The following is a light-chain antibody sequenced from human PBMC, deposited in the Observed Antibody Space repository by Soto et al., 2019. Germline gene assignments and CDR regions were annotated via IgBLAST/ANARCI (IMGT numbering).Light chain of an antibody. Sequence: QSVLTQPPSASGTPGQRVTISCSGSSSNIGSNFVSWYQQLPGTAPKLLIYRNNQRPSGVPDRFSDSKSGTSASLAISGLRCEDGGDYDCAAWDDSLSVVVFGGGTKVTFL. V-gene: IGLV1-47*01. CDR2: RNN. CDR3: AAWDDSLSVVV. CDR1: SSNIGSNF. J-gene: IGLJ2*01.